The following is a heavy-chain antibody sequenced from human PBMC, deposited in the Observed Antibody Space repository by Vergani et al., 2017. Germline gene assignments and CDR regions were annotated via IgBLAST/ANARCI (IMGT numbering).Heavy chain of an antibody. Sequence: QVQLVQSGAEVKKPGSSVKVSCKASGGTFSSYTISWVRQAPGQGLEWMGRIIPILGIANYAQKFQGRVTITADKSTSTAYMELRSLRSEDTAVYYCARPEGVLYDSSGYSTAGAFDIWGQGTMVTVS. J-gene: IGHJ3*02. V-gene: IGHV1-69*02. D-gene: IGHD3-22*01. CDR1: GGTFSSYT. CDR3: ARPEGVLYDSSGYSTAGAFDI. CDR2: IIPILGIA.